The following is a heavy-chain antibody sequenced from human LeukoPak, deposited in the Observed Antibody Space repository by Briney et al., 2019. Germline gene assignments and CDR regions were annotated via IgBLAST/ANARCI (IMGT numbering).Heavy chain of an antibody. CDR1: RFTFSTYT. V-gene: IGHV3-21*01. CDR2: ITRSSRYI. D-gene: IGHD3-10*01. CDR3: ARAYYYVSGMTDY. J-gene: IGHJ4*02. Sequence: GGSLRLSCAASRFTFSTYTMNWVRQAPGKGLEWVSSITRSSRYIYYADSVKGRFTISRDNAKNSLYLQMNSLRAEDTAVYYCARAYYYVSGMTDYWGQGTLVTVSS.